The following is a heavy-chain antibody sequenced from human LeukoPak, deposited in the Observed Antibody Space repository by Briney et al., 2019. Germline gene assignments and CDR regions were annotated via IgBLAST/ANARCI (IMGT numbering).Heavy chain of an antibody. D-gene: IGHD4-11*01. CDR1: GFTFSSYA. CDR2: ISGSGGST. J-gene: IGHJ4*02. Sequence: GGSLRLSCGASGFTFSSYAMNWVRQAPGKWLAWVSGISGSGGSTYYADSVKGRFTISRDNSKNTLYLQMNSLRAEDTAVYYCAKGKDYSNYVAGFDYWGQGTLVTISS. CDR3: AKGKDYSNYVAGFDY. V-gene: IGHV3-23*01.